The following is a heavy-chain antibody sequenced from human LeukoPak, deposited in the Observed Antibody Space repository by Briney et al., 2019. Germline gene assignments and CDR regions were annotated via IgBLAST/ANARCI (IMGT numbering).Heavy chain of an antibody. CDR2: ISTSSSAI. Sequence: GGSLRLSCAASEFTFSNYSMNWVRQAPGKGLEWVSYISTSSSAIYYADSVKGRFTISRDNAKNSLYLQMNSLRAEDTAVYYCAREDVTAAGIPFDLWGRGTLVTVSS. D-gene: IGHD6-13*01. V-gene: IGHV3-48*04. CDR3: AREDVTAAGIPFDL. J-gene: IGHJ2*01. CDR1: EFTFSNYS.